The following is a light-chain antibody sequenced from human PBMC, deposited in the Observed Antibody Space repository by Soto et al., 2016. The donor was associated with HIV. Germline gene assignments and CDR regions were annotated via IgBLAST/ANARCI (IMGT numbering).Light chain of an antibody. V-gene: IGKV1-5*03. CDR3: QQYESLPYT. CDR2: KAS. Sequence: DIQMTQFPSTLSASVGDRVTFTCRASQSISSFLAWYQQKPGKAPKLLIYKASTLESGVPSRFSGSGSGTEFSLTIGSLQPDDFATYYCQQYESLPYTFGLGDQGGDQT. J-gene: IGKJ2*01. CDR1: QSISSF.